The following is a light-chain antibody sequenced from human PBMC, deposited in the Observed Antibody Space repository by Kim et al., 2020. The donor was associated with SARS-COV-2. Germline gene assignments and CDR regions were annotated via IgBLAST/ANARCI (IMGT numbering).Light chain of an antibody. CDR2: DAY. CDR1: QSVSNN. Sequence: SVSPGERATLYCRASQSVSNNLAWYQKKSGQAPRLLFYDAYTRATGVPARFSGSGSGTEFTLTISSLQSEDFAVYYCQQSNDWPYTFGQGTKLEI. J-gene: IGKJ2*01. V-gene: IGKV3-15*01. CDR3: QQSNDWPYT.